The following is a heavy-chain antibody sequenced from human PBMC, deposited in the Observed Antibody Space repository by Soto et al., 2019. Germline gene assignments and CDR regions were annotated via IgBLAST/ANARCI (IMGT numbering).Heavy chain of an antibody. CDR2: INHSGST. CDR3: ARAYGSNVFDF. Sequence: SETLSLTCAVYGGSFSGYYWSWIRQPLGKGLEWIGEINHSGSTNYNPSLKSRVTISVDTSKNQFSLKLSSVTAADTAVYYCARAYGSNVFDFWGQGTLVTVSS. CDR1: GGSFSGYY. V-gene: IGHV4-34*01. J-gene: IGHJ4*02. D-gene: IGHD4-17*01.